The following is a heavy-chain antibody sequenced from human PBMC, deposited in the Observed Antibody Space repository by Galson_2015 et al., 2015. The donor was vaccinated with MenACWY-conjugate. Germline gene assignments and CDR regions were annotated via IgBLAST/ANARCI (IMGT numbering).Heavy chain of an antibody. J-gene: IGHJ4*02. CDR3: TRDIHPPSSPFDY. Sequence: SVKVSCKASGYPFTAYFIHWVRQAPGQGLQWMGWIDPKSGGANYAQNFQVRVTMTRDTSISTAYMDLSSLRSDDTAVYYCTRDIHPPSSPFDYWGQGTLVTVSS. CDR1: GYPFTAYF. D-gene: IGHD2-2*01. V-gene: IGHV1-2*02. CDR2: IDPKSGGA.